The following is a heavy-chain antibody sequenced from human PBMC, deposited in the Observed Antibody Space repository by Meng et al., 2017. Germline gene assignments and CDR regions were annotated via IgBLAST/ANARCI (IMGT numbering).Heavy chain of an antibody. CDR2: IIPIFGTA. Sequence: VHVVHAGAEVKKPGSWVKVSCKASGGTFSSYAISWVRQAPGQGLEWMGGIIPIFGTANYAQKFQGRVTITADKSTSTAYMELSSLRSEDTAVYYCARVSPPIAVAAPDYWGQGTLVTVSS. CDR3: ARVSPPIAVAAPDY. J-gene: IGHJ4*02. CDR1: GGTFSSYA. D-gene: IGHD6-19*01. V-gene: IGHV1-69*06.